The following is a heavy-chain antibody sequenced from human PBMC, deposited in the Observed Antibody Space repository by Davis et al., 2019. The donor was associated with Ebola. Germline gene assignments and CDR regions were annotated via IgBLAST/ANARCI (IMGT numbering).Heavy chain of an antibody. CDR3: AGGGPLARGHFDL. Sequence: AASVKVSCKASGYTFTSYDINWVRQATGQGLEGMGWMNPNSGNTGYAQKFQGRVTMTRNTTISTAYMELSSLGYEDTAVYYCAGGGPLARGHFDLWGRGTLVTVSS. CDR1: GYTFTSYD. V-gene: IGHV1-8*01. J-gene: IGHJ2*01. CDR2: MNPNSGNT. D-gene: IGHD1-26*01.